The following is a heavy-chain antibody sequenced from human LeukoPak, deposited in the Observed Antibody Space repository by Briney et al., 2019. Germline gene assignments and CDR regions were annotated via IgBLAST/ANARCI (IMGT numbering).Heavy chain of an antibody. CDR1: GFTFSSYW. CDR2: INGDGSTT. D-gene: IGHD3-10*01. Sequence: GGSLRLSCAASGFTFSSYWMHWVRQAPGKGLVWVSRINGDGSTTRYADSVKGRFTISRDNAKNTLYLQMNSLRAEDTAVYYCARGGIRFIDYWGQGTLVTVSS. V-gene: IGHV3-74*01. J-gene: IGHJ4*02. CDR3: ARGGIRFIDY.